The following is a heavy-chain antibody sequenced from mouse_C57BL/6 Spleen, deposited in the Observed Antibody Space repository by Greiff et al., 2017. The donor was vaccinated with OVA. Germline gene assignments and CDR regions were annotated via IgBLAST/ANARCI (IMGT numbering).Heavy chain of an antibody. D-gene: IGHD3-3*01. V-gene: IGHV1-26*01. J-gene: IGHJ3*01. CDR2: INPNNGGT. CDR1: GYTFTDYY. CDR3: ARKGGLGAWFAY. Sequence: EVQLQQSGPELVKPGASVKISCKASGYTFTDYYMNWVKQSHGKSLEWIGDINPNNGGTSYNQKFKGKATLTVDKSSSTAYMELRSLTSEDSAVYYCARKGGLGAWFAYWGQGTLVTVSA.